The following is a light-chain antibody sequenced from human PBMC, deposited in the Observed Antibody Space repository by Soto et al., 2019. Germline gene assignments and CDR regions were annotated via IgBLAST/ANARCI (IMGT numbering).Light chain of an antibody. J-gene: IGKJ5*01. Sequence: EIVLTQSPGTLSLSPGEIATLSCGASQSVSSIYLAWYQQKPGQAPRLLIYGASSRATGIPDRFSGSGSGTDFTLTISRLEPEDFAVYYCQQYGSSPQPITFGQGTRLEIK. CDR3: QQYGSSPQPIT. CDR1: QSVSSIY. V-gene: IGKV3-20*01. CDR2: GAS.